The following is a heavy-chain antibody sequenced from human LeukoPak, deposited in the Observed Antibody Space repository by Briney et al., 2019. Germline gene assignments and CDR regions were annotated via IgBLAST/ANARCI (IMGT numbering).Heavy chain of an antibody. V-gene: IGHV3-30*02. CDR3: AKERRWELQLPNYFDY. CDR2: IRYDSSKK. CDR1: GFSFSNYG. Sequence: GGSLRLSYVASGFSFSNYGMHWVRQAPGKGLEWVTFIRYDSSKKYYADSVKGRFAISRDNSKNTVYLQMNSLGAEDTAVYYCAKERRWELQLPNYFDYWGQGILVTVSS. D-gene: IGHD1-26*01. J-gene: IGHJ4*02.